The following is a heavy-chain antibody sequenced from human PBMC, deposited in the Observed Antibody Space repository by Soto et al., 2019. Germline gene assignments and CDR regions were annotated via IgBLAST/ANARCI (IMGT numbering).Heavy chain of an antibody. CDR1: GGSISTGGYY. CDR2: VYYTGST. Sequence: QVQLQESGPGLVKPSQTLSLTCTVSGGSISTGGYYWSWIRQHPGKGLEWIGYVYYTGSTYYDPSLKSRVTISVDTSKNQFSLKLISVTAADTAVYYCARSSRPGGGRWLVEARGVFDYWGQGTLVTVSS. V-gene: IGHV4-31*03. CDR3: ARSSRPGGGRWLVEARGVFDY. D-gene: IGHD6-19*01. J-gene: IGHJ4*02.